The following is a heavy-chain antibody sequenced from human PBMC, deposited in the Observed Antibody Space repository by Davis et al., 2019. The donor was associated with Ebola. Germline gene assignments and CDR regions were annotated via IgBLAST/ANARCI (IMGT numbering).Heavy chain of an antibody. CDR3: ARVQDSLAGAFFDY. Sequence: AASVKVSCKASGGTFSSYAISWVRQAPGQGLEWMGGIIPIFGTANYAQKFQGRVTITADESTSTAYMELSSLRSEDTAVYYCARVQDSLAGAFFDYWGQGTLVTVSS. D-gene: IGHD2-15*01. CDR1: GGTFSSYA. J-gene: IGHJ4*02. V-gene: IGHV1-69*13. CDR2: IIPIFGTA.